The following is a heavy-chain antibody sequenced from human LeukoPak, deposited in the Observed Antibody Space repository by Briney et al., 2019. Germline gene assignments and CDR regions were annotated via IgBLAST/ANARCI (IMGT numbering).Heavy chain of an antibody. D-gene: IGHD2-15*01. Sequence: SETLSLTCTVSGGSISSYYWSWIRQPPGRGLEWIAYIDDSGNARYNPSLNSRATISVDTSKNQFSLRLSSVTAADTAVYYCARHVTGYCSGGTCPYYFDYWGQGTLVTVSS. CDR3: ARHVTGYCSGGTCPYYFDY. CDR2: IDDSGNA. V-gene: IGHV4-59*08. CDR1: GGSISSYY. J-gene: IGHJ4*02.